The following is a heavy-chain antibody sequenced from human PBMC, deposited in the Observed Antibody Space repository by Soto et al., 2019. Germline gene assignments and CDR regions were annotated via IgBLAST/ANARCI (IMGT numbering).Heavy chain of an antibody. CDR1: GYLISSGYY. CDR2: IDYSGRT. V-gene: IGHV4-38-2*02. CDR3: ARVGSSGWSPDY. Sequence: PSETLSLTCSVSGYLISSGYYWGWVRQTPGKGLEWLGSIDYSGRTYKNPSLKSRVSASVDLSKNQFSLNLRSVTAADTAVYYCARVGSSGWSPDYWGQGTLVTVSS. J-gene: IGHJ4*02. D-gene: IGHD6-19*01.